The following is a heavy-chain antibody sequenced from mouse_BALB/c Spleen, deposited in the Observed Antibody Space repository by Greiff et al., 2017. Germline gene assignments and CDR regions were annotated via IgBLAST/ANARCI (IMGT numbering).Heavy chain of an antibody. J-gene: IGHJ3*01. CDR1: GFTFSSYA. V-gene: IGHV5-6-5*01. D-gene: IGHD2-1*01. CDR3: ARGGGNYPFAY. Sequence: EVHLVESGGGLVKPGGSLKLSCAASGFTFSSYAMSWVRQTPEKRLEWVASISSGGSTYYPDSVKGRFTISRDNARNILYLQMSSLRSEDTAMYYCARGGGNYPFAYWGQGTLVTVSA. CDR2: ISSGGST.